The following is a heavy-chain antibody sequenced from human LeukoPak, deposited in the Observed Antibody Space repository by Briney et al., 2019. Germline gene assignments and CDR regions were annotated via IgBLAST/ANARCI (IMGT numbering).Heavy chain of an antibody. CDR3: AGYLGYCSGGSCYTHDAFDI. D-gene: IGHD2-15*01. V-gene: IGHV4-34*01. Sequence: PSETLSLTCAVYGGSFSGYYWSWIRQPPGKGLEWIGEINHSGSTNYNPSLKSRVTISVDTSKDQFSLKLSSVTAADTAVYYCAGYLGYCSGGSCYTHDAFDIWGQGTMVTVSS. CDR2: INHSGST. CDR1: GGSFSGYY. J-gene: IGHJ3*02.